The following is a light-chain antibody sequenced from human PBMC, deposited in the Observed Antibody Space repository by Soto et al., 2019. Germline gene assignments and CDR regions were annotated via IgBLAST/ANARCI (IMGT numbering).Light chain of an antibody. CDR1: SSDVGGYNY. V-gene: IGLV2-8*01. Sequence: QSVLTQPPSASGSPGQSVTISCTGTSSDVGGYNYVSWYQQHPGKAPKLMIFGVNKRPSGVPDRFSGSKSGNTASLTVSGLQSEDEADYYCISYAASDHFGYVFGTGTKVTVL. J-gene: IGLJ1*01. CDR2: GVN. CDR3: ISYAASDHFGYV.